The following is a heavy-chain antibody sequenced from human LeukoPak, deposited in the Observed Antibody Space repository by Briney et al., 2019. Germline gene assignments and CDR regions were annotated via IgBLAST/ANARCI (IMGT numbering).Heavy chain of an antibody. CDR1: GFTFSSYW. Sequence: PGGSLRLSCAASGFTFSSYWMSWVRQAPGKGLEWVANIKQDGSEKYYVDSVKGRFTISRDNAKNSLYLQMNSLRAEDTAGYYCARDMITFGGVIPLDYWGQGALVTVSS. D-gene: IGHD3-16*02. V-gene: IGHV3-7*01. CDR3: ARDMITFGGVIPLDY. CDR2: IKQDGSEK. J-gene: IGHJ4*02.